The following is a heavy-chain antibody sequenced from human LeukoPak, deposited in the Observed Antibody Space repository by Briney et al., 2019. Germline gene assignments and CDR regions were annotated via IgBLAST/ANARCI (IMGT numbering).Heavy chain of an antibody. Sequence: PGGSLRLSCAASGFTFSTYTMHWVRQAPGKGLEWVASISYDGSNKYYADSVKGRFTISRHNSKNALYLQMNSLRLEDTAVYYTFGPRGVTWGIGSWGQGTLVTVSS. CDR2: ISYDGSNK. V-gene: IGHV3-30*01. J-gene: IGHJ4*02. D-gene: IGHD3/OR15-3a*01. CDR1: GFTFSTYT. CDR3: FGPRGVTWGIGS.